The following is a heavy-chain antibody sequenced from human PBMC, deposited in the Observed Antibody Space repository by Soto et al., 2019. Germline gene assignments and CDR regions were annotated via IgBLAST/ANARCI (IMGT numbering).Heavy chain of an antibody. V-gene: IGHV3-74*01. CDR2: INTDGSDT. Sequence: GGSLRLSCAASGFTFSSDWMHWVRQAPGKGLVWVSRINTDGSDTSYADSVKGRFTISRDNAKNMLYLQMNSLRAEDTAVYYFTRDRPGPQHYFDYWGQGNMVTVSS. D-gene: IGHD6-6*01. CDR3: TRDRPGPQHYFDY. J-gene: IGHJ4*02. CDR1: GFTFSSDW.